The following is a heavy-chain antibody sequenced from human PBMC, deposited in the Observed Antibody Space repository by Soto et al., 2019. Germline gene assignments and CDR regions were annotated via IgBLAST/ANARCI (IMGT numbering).Heavy chain of an antibody. J-gene: IGHJ3*02. CDR3: ARGHDSSGSYAFGI. CDR1: GDSVSSNSAA. Sequence: SQTLSLTCAISGDSVSSNSAAWNWIRQSPSRGLEWLGRTYYRSKWYNDYAVSVKSRITINPDTSKNQFSLQLNSVTPEDTAVYYCARGHDSSGSYAFGIWGQGTMVTVSS. D-gene: IGHD3-22*01. V-gene: IGHV6-1*01. CDR2: TYYRSKWYN.